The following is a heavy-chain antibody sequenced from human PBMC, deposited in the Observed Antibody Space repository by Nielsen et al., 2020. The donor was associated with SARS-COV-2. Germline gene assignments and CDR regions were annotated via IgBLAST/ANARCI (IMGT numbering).Heavy chain of an antibody. CDR3: ARIYYDFWSGYYTGGYFDY. Sequence: WIRQPPGKGLEWVANIKQDGSEKYYVDSVKGRFTISRDNAKNSLYLQMNSLRAEDTAVYYCARIYYDFWSGYYTGGYFDYWGQGTLVTVSS. D-gene: IGHD3-3*01. CDR2: IKQDGSEK. V-gene: IGHV3-7*01. J-gene: IGHJ4*02.